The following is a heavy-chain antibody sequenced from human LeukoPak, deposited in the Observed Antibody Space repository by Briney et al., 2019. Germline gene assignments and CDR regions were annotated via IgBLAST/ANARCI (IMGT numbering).Heavy chain of an antibody. V-gene: IGHV4-39*01. CDR3: ARPSSSGSYFY. D-gene: IGHD3-10*01. J-gene: IGHJ4*02. CDR1: GDSISSRSYY. Sequence: PSETLSLTCSVAGDSISSRSYYWGWIRQPPGEGLEWIGSIYYGGSTYYNPSLKGRVTISVDTSKNQFSLKLSSVTAADTAVYYCARPSSSGSYFYWGQGTLVTVSS. CDR2: IYYGGST.